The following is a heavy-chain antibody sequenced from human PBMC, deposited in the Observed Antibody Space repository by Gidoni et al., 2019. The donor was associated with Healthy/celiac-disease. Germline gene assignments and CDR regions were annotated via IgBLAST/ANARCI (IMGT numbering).Heavy chain of an antibody. J-gene: IGHJ4*02. V-gene: IGHV3-30*02. CDR1: GFTFSSYG. CDR3: AKLPSSTIRSFDY. D-gene: IGHD2-2*01. CDR2: IRYDGRNK. Sequence: QVQLVESGGGVVQPGGSMRLSCAASGFTFSSYGMHWVRQAPGKGLEWVAFIRYDGRNKYYADSVKGRFTISRDNYKNTLYLQMNSLRAEDTAVYYCAKLPSSTIRSFDYWGQGTLVTVSS.